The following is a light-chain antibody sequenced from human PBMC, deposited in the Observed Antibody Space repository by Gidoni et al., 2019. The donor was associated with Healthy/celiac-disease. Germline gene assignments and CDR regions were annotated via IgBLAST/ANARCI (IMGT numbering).Light chain of an antibody. CDR3: QQSYSTPLYT. V-gene: IGKV1-39*01. J-gene: IGKJ2*01. CDR2: AAS. CDR1: QSISSY. Sequence: DIQMTQSPSSLSASVGDSITITCRASQSISSYLNWYQQKPGKIPKLLIYAASSLQSGVPSRFSGSGSGTDFTLTISSLQPEDFATYYCQQSYSTPLYTFXXXTKLEIK.